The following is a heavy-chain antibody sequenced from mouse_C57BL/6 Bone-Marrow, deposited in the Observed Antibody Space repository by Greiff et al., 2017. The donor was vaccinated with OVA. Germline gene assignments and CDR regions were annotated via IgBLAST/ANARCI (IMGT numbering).Heavy chain of an antibody. CDR3: ARSHYYYGSSPFFDY. V-gene: IGHV1-54*01. J-gene: IGHJ2*01. CDR2: INPGSGGT. CDR1: GYAFTNYL. D-gene: IGHD1-1*01. Sequence: QVQLQQSGAELVRPGPSVKVSCKASGYAFTNYLIEWVKQRPGQGLEWIGVINPGSGGTNYNEKFKGKATLTADKSSSTAYMQLSSLTSEDSAVYFCARSHYYYGSSPFFDYWGQGTTLTVSS.